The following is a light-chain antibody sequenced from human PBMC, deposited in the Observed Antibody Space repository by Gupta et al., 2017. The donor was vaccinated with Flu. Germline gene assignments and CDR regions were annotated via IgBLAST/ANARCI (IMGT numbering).Light chain of an antibody. J-gene: IGKJ2*01. CDR3: QQRSDWPVT. Sequence: EIVLTHSPATLSLSPGERATLSCRASQIVGDYLAWYQQKPGQAPRLLIYDASNRATGIPARFSGSGSGTDFTLTISSLEPEDFAVYYCQQRSDWPVTFGQGTKLEIK. CDR2: DAS. V-gene: IGKV3-11*01. CDR1: QIVGDY.